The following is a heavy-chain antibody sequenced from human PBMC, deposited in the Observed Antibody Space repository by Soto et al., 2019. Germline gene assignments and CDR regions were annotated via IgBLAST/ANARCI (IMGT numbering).Heavy chain of an antibody. CDR2: IKRDGSEK. J-gene: IGHJ6*02. CDR3: ARDPYYYDSHYYYGMDV. V-gene: IGHV3-7*01. CDR1: GFSFNRHW. Sequence: GGSLRLSCAASGFSFNRHWMSWVRQAPGKGLQWVASIKRDGSEKYYVDSVKGRFTISRDNVKNSLSLQMNSLRAEDTAVYYCARDPYYYDSHYYYGMDVWGQGTTVTVSS. D-gene: IGHD3-22*01.